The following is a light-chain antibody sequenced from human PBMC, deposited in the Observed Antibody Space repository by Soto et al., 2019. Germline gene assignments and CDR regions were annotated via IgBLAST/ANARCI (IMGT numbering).Light chain of an antibody. CDR3: QQYDNWPPIT. CDR1: QSISFW. J-gene: IGKJ5*01. Sequence: DIQMTQSPSSRSASVGDRVTITCRTNQSISFWLNWYQQKPGKAPKLVIYAASSLQSGVPSRFSGSGSGTDFTLTISSLQSEDFAVYYCQQYDNWPPITFGQGTRLEIK. V-gene: IGKV1-39*01. CDR2: AAS.